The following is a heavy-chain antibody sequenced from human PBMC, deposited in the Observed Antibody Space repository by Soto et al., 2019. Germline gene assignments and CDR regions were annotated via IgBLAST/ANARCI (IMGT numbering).Heavy chain of an antibody. CDR2: IIPIFGTA. CDR1: GGTFSSYA. CDR3: ARSLVDYYDSSGYYQKYYYYGMDV. J-gene: IGHJ6*02. V-gene: IGHV1-69*06. D-gene: IGHD3-22*01. Sequence: QVQLVQSGAEVKKPGSSVKVSCKASGGTFSSYAISWVRQAPGQGLEWMGGIIPIFGTANYAQKFQGRVTITADKSTSTAYMEMSSLRSEDTAVYYCARSLVDYYDSSGYYQKYYYYGMDVWGQGTTVTVSS.